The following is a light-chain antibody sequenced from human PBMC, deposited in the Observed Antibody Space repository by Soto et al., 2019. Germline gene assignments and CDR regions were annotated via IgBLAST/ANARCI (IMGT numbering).Light chain of an antibody. CDR2: EVS. CDR3: SSYAGTTTI. V-gene: IGLV2-8*01. CDR1: SSDVGGYNY. J-gene: IGLJ2*01. Sequence: QSALTQPPSASGSPGQSVTISCTGTSSDVGGYNYVSWYQHHPGKGPKLMIYEVSKRPSGVPDRFSGSKSGNTASLTVSGLQEEDEADYYCSSYAGTTTIFGGGTKVTVL.